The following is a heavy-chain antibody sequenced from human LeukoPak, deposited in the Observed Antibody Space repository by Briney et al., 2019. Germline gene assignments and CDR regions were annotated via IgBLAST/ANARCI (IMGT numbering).Heavy chain of an antibody. J-gene: IGHJ4*02. V-gene: IGHV3-23*01. Sequence: GGSPRLSCAASGFTFSNYAMSWARQAPGKGLEWVSSFTVSGGNTHYADSVKGRCTISRDNSKNTLYLQINNLRAEDTAVYYCARGDGLWFGELFTYWGQGTPVTVSS. CDR3: ARGDGLWFGELFTY. D-gene: IGHD3-10*01. CDR2: FTVSGGNT. CDR1: GFTFSNYA.